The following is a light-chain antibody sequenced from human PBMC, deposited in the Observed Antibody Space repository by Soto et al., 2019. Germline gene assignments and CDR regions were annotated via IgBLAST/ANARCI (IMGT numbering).Light chain of an antibody. CDR1: SIDVVCYNY. V-gene: IGLV2-14*03. CDR3: SSYTSSSTLYV. Sequence: QSSLTQPASVSGSPGQSITISCPGTSIDVVCYNYVSWYQHHPGKAPKLMIYDVSNRPSGVSNRFSGSKSGNTASLTISVLQAEDEADYSCSSYTSSSTLYVFGTGTKVTVL. CDR2: DVS. J-gene: IGLJ1*01.